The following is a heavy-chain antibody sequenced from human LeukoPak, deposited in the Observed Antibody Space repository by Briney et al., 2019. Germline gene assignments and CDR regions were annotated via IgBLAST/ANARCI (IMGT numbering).Heavy chain of an antibody. J-gene: IGHJ6*02. Sequence: PGGSLRLSCAASGFTFSSYGMHWVRQAPGKGLEWVGFIRSKVFGGTTEYAASVKGRFTISRDDSKSIAYLQMNSLKTEDTAVYYCARDLVAVAGDYYYYAMDVWGQGTTVTVSS. D-gene: IGHD6-19*01. CDR2: IRSKVFGGTT. CDR3: ARDLVAVAGDYYYYAMDV. V-gene: IGHV3-49*04. CDR1: GFTFSSYG.